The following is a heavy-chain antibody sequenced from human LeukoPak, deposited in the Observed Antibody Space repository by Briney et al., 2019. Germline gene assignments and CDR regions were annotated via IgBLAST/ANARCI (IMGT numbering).Heavy chain of an antibody. V-gene: IGHV1-18*01. J-gene: IGHJ6*03. D-gene: IGHD1-26*01. CDR2: ISAYNGNT. Sequence: ASVTVSCKASGYTFTSYGISWVRQAPGQGLEWMGWISAYNGNTNYAQKLQGRVTMTTDTSTSTAYMELRSLRSDDTAVYYCARAVPSGSYYNYYYYYMDVWGKGTTVTVSS. CDR3: ARAVPSGSYYNYYYYYMDV. CDR1: GYTFTSYG.